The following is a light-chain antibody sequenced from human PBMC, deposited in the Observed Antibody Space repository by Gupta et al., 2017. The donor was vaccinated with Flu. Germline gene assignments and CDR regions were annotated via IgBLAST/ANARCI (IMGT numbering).Light chain of an antibody. CDR2: DIS. Sequence: QTVVTQDPPLTVSPGGTVTLTCASSTGAVTSVYSPNWFQQSPGQTPRALIYDISYRPSWTPARLSGSLPGGTAALTLSDVQAEDEADYYCLAYFGSDRWVFGGGTKLTVL. J-gene: IGLJ3*02. V-gene: IGLV7-43*01. CDR3: LAYFGSDRWV. CDR1: TGAVTSVYS.